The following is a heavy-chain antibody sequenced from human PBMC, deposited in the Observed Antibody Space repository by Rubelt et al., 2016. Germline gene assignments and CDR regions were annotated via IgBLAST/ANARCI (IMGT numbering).Heavy chain of an antibody. D-gene: IGHD6-13*01. V-gene: IGHV4-34*01. J-gene: IGHJ6*02. CDR1: GGSFSGYY. Sequence: QVQLQQWGAGLLKPSETLSLTCAVYGGSFSGYYWSWIRQPPGKGLEWIGEINNSGSTNYNPSLKSRVTVSVDTSKIQFALKLSSVTAADTAVYYWAGGRRGSSSWLGRDYYGMDVWGQGTTVTVSS. CDR3: AGGRRGSSSWLGRDYYGMDV. CDR2: INNSGST.